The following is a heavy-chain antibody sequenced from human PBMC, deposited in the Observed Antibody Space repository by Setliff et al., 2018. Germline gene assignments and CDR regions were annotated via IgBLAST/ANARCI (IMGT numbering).Heavy chain of an antibody. V-gene: IGHV3-23*01. CDR2: ISGSGGNT. CDR1: GFTFSTYW. J-gene: IGHJ4*02. D-gene: IGHD3-22*01. CDR3: AGGYPSNFDY. Sequence: GGSLRLSCAASGFTFSTYWMHWVRQAPGKGLVWVSRISGSGGNTYYADSVKGRFTISRDNSKNTLYLQLNSLRAEDTAIYYCAGGYPSNFDYWGQGTLVTVSS.